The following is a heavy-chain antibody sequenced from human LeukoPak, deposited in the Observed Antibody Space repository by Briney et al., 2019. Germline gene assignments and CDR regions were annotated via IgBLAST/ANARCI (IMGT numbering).Heavy chain of an antibody. CDR2: LSGWGGST. CDR1: GFNFSSYA. Sequence: GGSLRLSCAASGFNFSSYALSRGRPGPGEGPGLVSALSGWGGSTYYADSVKGRFTISRDNSKNALYLQMNSLRAEDTAVYYCAKGYGKYCSSTSCPNWFDPWGQGTLVTVSS. J-gene: IGHJ5*02. V-gene: IGHV3-23*01. D-gene: IGHD2-2*01. CDR3: AKGYGKYCSSTSCPNWFDP.